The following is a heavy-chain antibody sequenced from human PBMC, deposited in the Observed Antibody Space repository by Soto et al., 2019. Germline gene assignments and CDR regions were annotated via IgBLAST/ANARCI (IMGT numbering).Heavy chain of an antibody. CDR2: ISGSGGST. V-gene: IGHV3-23*01. J-gene: IGHJ5*02. Sequence: GGSLRLSCAASGFTFSSYAMSWVRQAPGKGLEWVSAISGSGGSTYYADSVKGRFNITRDNSKNTLYLQMNSLRAEDTAVYYCAKDRLLWFGELFGGPNWFDPWGQGTLVTVSS. CDR1: GFTFSSYA. D-gene: IGHD3-10*01. CDR3: AKDRLLWFGELFGGPNWFDP.